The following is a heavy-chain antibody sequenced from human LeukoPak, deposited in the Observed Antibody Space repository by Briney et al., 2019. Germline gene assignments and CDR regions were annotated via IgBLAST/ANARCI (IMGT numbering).Heavy chain of an antibody. Sequence: ASVKVSCKASGYTFTRYYMHWVRQAPGQGLEWMGIINPSGGSARYAQKFQGRVTMTRDTSTSTVYMEVSSLRSDDTAVYYCARDRGSYFSDAFDIWGQGTMVTVSS. CDR2: INPSGGSA. CDR1: GYTFTRYY. D-gene: IGHD1-26*01. CDR3: ARDRGSYFSDAFDI. V-gene: IGHV1-46*01. J-gene: IGHJ3*02.